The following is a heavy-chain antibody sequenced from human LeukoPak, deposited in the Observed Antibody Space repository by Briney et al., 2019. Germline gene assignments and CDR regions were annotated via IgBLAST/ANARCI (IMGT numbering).Heavy chain of an antibody. CDR2: ISGSGGST. V-gene: IGHV3-23*01. CDR1: GFTFSSYA. CDR3: AKVPTFNDYGGNSGQIDY. Sequence: GRSLRLSCAASGFTFSSYAMSWVSQAPGKGLEWVSAISGSGGSTYYADSVKGRFTISRDNSKNTLYLQMNSLRAEDTAVYYCAKVPTFNDYGGNSGQIDYWGQGTLVTVSS. D-gene: IGHD4-23*01. J-gene: IGHJ4*02.